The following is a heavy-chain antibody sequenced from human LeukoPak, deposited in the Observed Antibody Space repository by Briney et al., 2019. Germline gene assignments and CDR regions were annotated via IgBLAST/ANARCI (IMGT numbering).Heavy chain of an antibody. CDR1: GGSISNYY. Sequence: PSETLSLTCTVSGGSISNYYYSWIRQPPGKGLEWIGYIYYSGSTNYNPSLKSRVTLSVETSKNQFSLKLGSVTAADTAVYYCARLDSSGWGYFDYWGQGTLVTVSS. J-gene: IGHJ4*02. D-gene: IGHD6-19*01. CDR3: ARLDSSGWGYFDY. V-gene: IGHV4-59*01. CDR2: IYYSGST.